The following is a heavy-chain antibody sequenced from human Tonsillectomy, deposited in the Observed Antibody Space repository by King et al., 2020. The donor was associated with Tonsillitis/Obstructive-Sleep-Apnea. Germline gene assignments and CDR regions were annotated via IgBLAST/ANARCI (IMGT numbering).Heavy chain of an antibody. V-gene: IGHV3-66*01. CDR3: ARDGGIAEYFQH. D-gene: IGHD3-16*01. CDR2: IYSGGYT. Sequence: VQLVESGGGLVQPGGSLRPSCAASGFTVSSNYMSWVRQAPGKGLEWGSVIYSGGYTYYADSVKGRFTISRDNSKNTLYLQMNSLRAEDTAVYYCARDGGIAEYFQHWGQGTLVTVSS. J-gene: IGHJ1*01. CDR1: GFTVSSNY.